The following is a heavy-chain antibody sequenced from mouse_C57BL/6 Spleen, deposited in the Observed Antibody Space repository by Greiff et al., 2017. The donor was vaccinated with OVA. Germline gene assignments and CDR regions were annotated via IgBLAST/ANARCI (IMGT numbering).Heavy chain of an antibody. CDR2: IDPSDSYT. CDR1: GYTFTSYW. CDR3: ARFGGYGSSGYFDV. Sequence: QVQLQQPGAELVMPGASVKLSCKASGYTFTSYWMHWVKQRPGQGLEWIGEIDPSDSYTNYNQKFKGKSTLTVDKSSSTAYMQLSSLTSEDSAVYYGARFGGYGSSGYFDVWGTGTTVTVSS. V-gene: IGHV1-69*01. J-gene: IGHJ1*03. D-gene: IGHD1-1*01.